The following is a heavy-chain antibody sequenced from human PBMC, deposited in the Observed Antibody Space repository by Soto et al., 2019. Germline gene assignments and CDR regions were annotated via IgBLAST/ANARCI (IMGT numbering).Heavy chain of an antibody. J-gene: IGHJ6*02. CDR3: ARDHLYGGNLVRYYGMDV. V-gene: IGHV1-18*01. D-gene: IGHD4-17*01. Sequence: ASVKVSCKASGYTFTSYGISWVRQAPGQGLEWMGWISAYNGNTNYAQKLQGRVTMTTDTSTSTAYMELRSLRSDDTAVYYCARDHLYGGNLVRYYGMDVWGQGTTVTVSS. CDR2: ISAYNGNT. CDR1: GYTFTSYG.